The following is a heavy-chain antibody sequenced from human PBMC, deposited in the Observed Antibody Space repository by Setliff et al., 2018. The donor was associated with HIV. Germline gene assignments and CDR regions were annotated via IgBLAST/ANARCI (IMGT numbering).Heavy chain of an antibody. CDR2: SNPNTGGT. CDR3: ARDHAVCSGGTCRSDDPYYYYYMNV. D-gene: IGHD2-15*01. Sequence: GASVKVSCKTSGYMFNIYYMHWVRQVPGQGLEWMGWSNPNTGGTKYAQKFQGRVTMTMDTSTTTAYMELSGLKSDDTAVYYCARDHAVCSGGTCRSDDPYYYYYMNVWGQGTTVTVSS. V-gene: IGHV1-2*02. J-gene: IGHJ6*03. CDR1: GYMFNIYY.